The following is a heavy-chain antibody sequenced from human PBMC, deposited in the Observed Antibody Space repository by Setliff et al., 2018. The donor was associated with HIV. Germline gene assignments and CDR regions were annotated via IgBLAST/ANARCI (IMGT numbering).Heavy chain of an antibody. CDR2: FYYSWNT. CDR3: ASHLPPYSGNFDY. V-gene: IGHV4-39*01. Sequence: SETLSLTCTVSGAFIGRRSDCWGWIRQPPGKGLEWIGSFYYSWNTYYNPSLKSRVTISVDTSKNQISLKLSSVTAADTAVYYCASHLPPYSGNFDYWGHGTLVTVSS. D-gene: IGHD1-26*01. CDR1: GAFIGRRSDC. J-gene: IGHJ4*01.